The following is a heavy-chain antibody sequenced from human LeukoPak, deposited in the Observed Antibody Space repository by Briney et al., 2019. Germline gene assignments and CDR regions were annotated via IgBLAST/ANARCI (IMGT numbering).Heavy chain of an antibody. V-gene: IGHV4-4*07. CDR2: IYTSGST. D-gene: IGHD2-2*01. CDR1: GDSISNYY. Sequence: PSETLSLTCTVSGDSISNYYWSWIRQPAGKGLEWIGRIYTSGSTNYNPSLKSRVTMSMDTSKDQFSLNLSSVTAADTAVYYCARVGYCSSTTCYFDYWGQGTLVTVSS. CDR3: ARVGYCSSTTCYFDY. J-gene: IGHJ4*02.